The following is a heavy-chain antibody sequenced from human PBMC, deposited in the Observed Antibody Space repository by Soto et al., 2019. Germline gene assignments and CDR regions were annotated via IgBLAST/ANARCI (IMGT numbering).Heavy chain of an antibody. J-gene: IGHJ4*02. CDR2: ISYDGSNK. D-gene: IGHD6-19*01. CDR3: AKDHVAVAGTVDY. CDR1: GFPFSSYC. Sequence: GGSLSLSCAASGFPFSSYCMHWVRQAPGKGLEWVAVISYDGSNKYYADSVKGRFTISRDNSKNTLYLQMNSLRAEDTAVYYCAKDHVAVAGTVDYWGQGTLVTVSS. V-gene: IGHV3-30*18.